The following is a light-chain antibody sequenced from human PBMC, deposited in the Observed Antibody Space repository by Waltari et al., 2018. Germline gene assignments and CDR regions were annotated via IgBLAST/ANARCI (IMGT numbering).Light chain of an antibody. CDR3: QHYGGSVIT. CDR2: DAF. CDR1: RRINSDF. V-gene: IGKV3-20*01. Sequence: EIVLTQSPGTLSLSPGERATLSCRTSRRINSDFLAWYQQKPGQAPRLLIYDAFSRATGIPDRFSGSGSGTDFSLSISRLETEDCAVYYCQHYGGSVITFGQGTRLEIK. J-gene: IGKJ5*01.